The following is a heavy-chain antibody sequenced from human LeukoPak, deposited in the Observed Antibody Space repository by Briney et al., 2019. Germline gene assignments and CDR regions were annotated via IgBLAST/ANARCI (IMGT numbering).Heavy chain of an antibody. V-gene: IGHV1-18*04. D-gene: IGHD3-22*01. CDR2: ISAYNGNT. Sequence: ASVKVSCKASGYTFTSYYMHWVRQAPGQGLEWMGWISAYNGNTNYAQKLQGRVTMTTDTSTSTAYMELRSLRSDDTAVYYCARVYYDSSSDYWGQGTLVTVSS. CDR3: ARVYYDSSSDY. J-gene: IGHJ4*02. CDR1: GYTFTSYY.